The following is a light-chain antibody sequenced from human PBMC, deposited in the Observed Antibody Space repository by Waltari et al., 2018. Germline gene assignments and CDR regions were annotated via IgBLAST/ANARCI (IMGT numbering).Light chain of an antibody. Sequence: QPVVTQEPSLTVSPGGTVTLTSGSNTGPVTTDHYPYWFQQKPGQSPRTLIYDATKKHSWTPARFSGSLLGGKAALTLSGAQPEDEAEYYCLLTSSDDSSVFGGGTKVTVL. CDR1: TGPVTTDHY. CDR2: DAT. CDR3: LLTSSDDSSV. J-gene: IGLJ3*02. V-gene: IGLV7-46*01.